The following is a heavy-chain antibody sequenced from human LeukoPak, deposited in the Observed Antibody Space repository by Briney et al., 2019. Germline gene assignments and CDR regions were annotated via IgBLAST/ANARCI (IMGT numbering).Heavy chain of an antibody. CDR1: GYTFTSYD. CDR2: MNPNSGKT. D-gene: IGHD5-24*01. J-gene: IGHJ4*02. V-gene: IGHV1-8*01. CDR3: TRPVRDGSIDY. Sequence: GASVKVSCKASGYTFTSYDINWVRQATGQGLEWMGWMNPNSGKTGYAQKFQGRVTMTRSTSISTAYMELSSLRSEDTAVYYCTRPVRDGSIDYWGQGTLVTVSS.